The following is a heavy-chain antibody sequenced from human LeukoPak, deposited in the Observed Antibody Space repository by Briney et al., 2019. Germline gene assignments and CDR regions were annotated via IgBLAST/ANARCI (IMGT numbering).Heavy chain of an antibody. J-gene: IGHJ4*02. CDR2: IYSGGST. Sequence: GGSLRLSCAASGFTVSSNYMSWVRQAPRKGLEWVSVIYSGGSTYYADSVKGRFTISRDNSKNTLYLQMNSLRAEDTAVYYCARSPYSSSWYCFDYWGQGTLVTVSS. CDR3: ARSPYSSSWYCFDY. V-gene: IGHV3-66*01. CDR1: GFTVSSNY. D-gene: IGHD6-13*01.